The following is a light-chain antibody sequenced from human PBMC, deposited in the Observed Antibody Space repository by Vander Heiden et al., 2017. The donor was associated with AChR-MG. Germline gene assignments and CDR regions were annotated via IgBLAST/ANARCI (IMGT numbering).Light chain of an antibody. V-gene: IGKV1-5*03. CDR3: QQYNVYWP. J-gene: IGKJ1*01. Sequence: DIQMTQSPYTLSASVGDRVTITCRASQSISVWLAWYQHKTGKPPKRLIYQASNLESGVPSRFSGSGSGTEFTLTISSLQPDDFATYYCQQYNVYWPFGHGTRV. CDR1: QSISVW. CDR2: QAS.